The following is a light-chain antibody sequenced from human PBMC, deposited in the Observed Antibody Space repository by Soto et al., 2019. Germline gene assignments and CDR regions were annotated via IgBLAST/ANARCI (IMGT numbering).Light chain of an antibody. CDR3: QQRNVWPPIT. CDR2: DST. V-gene: IGKV3-11*01. CDR1: QSIHTS. Sequence: EMVMTQSPGTLSVPPGERATLFCRASQSIHTSLAWYQQKPGQPPRLVVYDSTLRANGVPDRFGGSRSGTEFTLTINNLEPEDFAVYYCQQRNVWPPITFGQGTRLEV. J-gene: IGKJ5*01.